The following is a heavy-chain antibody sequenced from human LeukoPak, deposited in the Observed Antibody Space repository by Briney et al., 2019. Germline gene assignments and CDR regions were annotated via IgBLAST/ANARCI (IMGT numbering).Heavy chain of an antibody. CDR3: ARDAPGYSGYDPWFDP. CDR2: INPNSGGT. J-gene: IGHJ5*02. CDR1: GYTFTGYY. D-gene: IGHD5-12*01. Sequence: GASVKVSCKASGYTFTGYYMHWVRQAPGQGLEWMGWINPNSGGTNYAQKLQGRVTMTTDTSTSTAYMELRSLRSDDTAVYYCARDAPGYSGYDPWFDPWGQGTLVTVSS. V-gene: IGHV1-2*02.